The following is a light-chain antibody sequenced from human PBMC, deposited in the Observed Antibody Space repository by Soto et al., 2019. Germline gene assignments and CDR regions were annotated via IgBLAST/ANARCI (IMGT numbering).Light chain of an antibody. V-gene: IGKV3-15*01. J-gene: IGKJ2*01. Sequence: EIVMTQSPATLSVSLGERVTLSCRASQSVSSYLAWYQQKPGQAPRLLISDASTRATDIPDRFSGSGSGTDFTLTITSRHSTDVAVDYCLQYSTWPPLYTFGQGTKLEIK. CDR1: QSVSSY. CDR2: DAS. CDR3: LQYSTWPPLYT.